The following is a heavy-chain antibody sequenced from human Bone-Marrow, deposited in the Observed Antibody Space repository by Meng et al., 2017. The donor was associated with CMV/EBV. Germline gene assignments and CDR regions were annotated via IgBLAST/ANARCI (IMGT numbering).Heavy chain of an antibody. V-gene: IGHV3-30*02. J-gene: IGHJ6*02. CDR3: AKAVLGRRYYYYGMDV. D-gene: IGHD4/OR15-4a*01. CDR1: GFNFSDNY. CDR2: IRYDGSNK. Sequence: GGSLRLSCAASGFNFSDNYMSWIRQAPGKGLEWVAFIRYDGSNKYYADSVKGRFTISRDNSKNTLYLQMNSLRAEDTAVYYCAKAVLGRRYYYYGMDVWGQGTTVTVSS.